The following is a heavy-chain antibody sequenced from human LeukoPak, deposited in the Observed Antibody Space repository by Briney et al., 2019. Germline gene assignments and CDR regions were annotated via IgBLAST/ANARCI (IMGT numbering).Heavy chain of an antibody. CDR1: GFNFDTYS. J-gene: IGHJ4*02. Sequence: GGSLRLSCVTSGFNFDTYSMTWVRQAPGKGLEWVSYISSSSDTSYYADSVRGRFTISRDNAKNSLFLQMSSLRVEDTAVYYCARIPRTMIVVPTRDYWGQGTLVSVS. CDR2: ISSSSDTS. V-gene: IGHV3-48*01. CDR3: ARIPRTMIVVPTRDY. D-gene: IGHD3-22*01.